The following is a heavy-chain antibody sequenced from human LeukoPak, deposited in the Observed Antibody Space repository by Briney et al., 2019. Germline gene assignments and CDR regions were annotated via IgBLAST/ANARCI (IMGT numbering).Heavy chain of an antibody. CDR3: AKEGLYYDSSFDY. CDR2: ISGSGGST. V-gene: IGHV3-23*01. CDR1: GGSISSGDYY. D-gene: IGHD3-22*01. Sequence: ETLSLTCTVSGGSISSGDYYWNWIRQAPGKGLEWVSAISGSGGSTYYADSVKGRFTISRDNSKNTLYLQMNSLRAEDTAVYYCAKEGLYYDSSFDYWGQGTLVTVSS. J-gene: IGHJ4*02.